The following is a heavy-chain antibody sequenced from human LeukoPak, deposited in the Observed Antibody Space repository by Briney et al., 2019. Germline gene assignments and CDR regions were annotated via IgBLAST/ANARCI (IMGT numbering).Heavy chain of an antibody. CDR3: ARTVRRDGYKQVDY. V-gene: IGHV2-5*01. CDR2: IYWNDDK. Sequence: SGPTLVKPTQTLTLTCTFSGFSLSTSGVGVGWIRQPPGKALEWLALIYWNDDKRYSPSLKSRLTITKDTSKNQVVLTMTNMDPVDTATYCCARTVRRDGYKQVDYWGQGTLVTVSS. D-gene: IGHD5-24*01. J-gene: IGHJ4*02. CDR1: GFSLSTSGVG.